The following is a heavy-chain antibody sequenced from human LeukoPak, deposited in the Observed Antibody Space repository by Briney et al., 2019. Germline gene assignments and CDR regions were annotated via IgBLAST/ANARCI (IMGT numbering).Heavy chain of an antibody. Sequence: SETLSLTCTVSGGSISSGGYYWSWIRQPPGKGLEWIGYIYHSGSTYYNPSLKSRVTISVDRSKNQFSLKLSSVTAADTAVYYCARDTYYYDSSGPPKAEYFQHWGQGTLVTVSS. V-gene: IGHV4-30-2*01. J-gene: IGHJ1*01. CDR2: IYHSGST. CDR3: ARDTYYYDSSGPPKAEYFQH. D-gene: IGHD3-22*01. CDR1: GGSISSGGYY.